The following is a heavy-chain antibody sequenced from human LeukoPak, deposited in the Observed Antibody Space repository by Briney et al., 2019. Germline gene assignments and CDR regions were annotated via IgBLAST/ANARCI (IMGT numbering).Heavy chain of an antibody. Sequence: ASVKVSCKASGYTFTTYDINWVRQATGQGLEWMGWMNPNSGSTSYAQKFQGRVTMTRDTSTSTVYMELSSLRSEDTAVYYCARDTSSWYYFDYWGQGTLVTVSS. D-gene: IGHD6-13*01. CDR3: ARDTSSWYYFDY. J-gene: IGHJ4*02. V-gene: IGHV1-8*02. CDR2: MNPNSGST. CDR1: GYTFTTYD.